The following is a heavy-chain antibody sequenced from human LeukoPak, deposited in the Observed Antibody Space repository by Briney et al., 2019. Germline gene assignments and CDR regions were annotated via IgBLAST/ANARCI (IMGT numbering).Heavy chain of an antibody. J-gene: IGHJ4*02. D-gene: IGHD5-24*01. CDR3: ARSGGIAATIFFDY. CDR2: IYYSGST. V-gene: IGHV4-39*07. CDR1: GGSISSSSYY. Sequence: PSETLSLTCTVSGGSISSSSYYWGWIRQPPGKGLEWIGSIYYSGSTYYNPSLKSRVTISVDTSKNQFSLKLSSVTAADTAVYYCARSGGIAATIFFDYWGQGTLVTVSS.